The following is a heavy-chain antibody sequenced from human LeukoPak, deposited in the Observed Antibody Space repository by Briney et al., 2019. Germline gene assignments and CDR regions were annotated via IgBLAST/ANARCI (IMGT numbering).Heavy chain of an antibody. J-gene: IGHJ3*02. CDR2: ISAYNGNT. CDR3: ARAKTLEPSPSNAFDI. D-gene: IGHD1-1*01. V-gene: IGHV1-18*01. CDR1: GYTFTNYG. Sequence: ASVKVSCKASGYTFTNYGYSWVRQAPGQGLEWMGWISAYNGNTKYAQKFQGRVTMTTVTSTSTAYMELRSLTSDDTAVYYCARAKTLEPSPSNAFDIWGQGTMVTVSS.